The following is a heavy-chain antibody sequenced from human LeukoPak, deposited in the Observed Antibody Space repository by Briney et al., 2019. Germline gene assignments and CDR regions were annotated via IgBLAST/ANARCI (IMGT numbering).Heavy chain of an antibody. CDR3: ASALVVPAAIRIEYFQH. Sequence: PSETLSLTCTVSGGSISSSSYYWGWIRQPPGKGLEWIGSIYYSGSTYYNPSLKSRVTISVDTSKNQFSLKLSSVTAADTAVYYCASALVVPAAIRIEYFQHWGQGTLVTVSS. D-gene: IGHD2-2*02. V-gene: IGHV4-39*01. CDR2: IYYSGST. CDR1: GGSISSSSYY. J-gene: IGHJ1*01.